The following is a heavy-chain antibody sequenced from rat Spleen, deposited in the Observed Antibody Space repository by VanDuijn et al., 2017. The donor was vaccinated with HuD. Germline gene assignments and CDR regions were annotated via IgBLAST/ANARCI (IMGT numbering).Heavy chain of an antibody. CDR3: TRQVLTRDYFDY. CDR2: ISYDGSST. CDR1: GFTFSNYD. J-gene: IGHJ2*01. Sequence: EVQLVESGGGLVQPGRSMKLSCAASGFTFSNYDMAWVRQAPTKGLEWVASISYDGSSTYYRDSVKGRFTISRDNAKSTLYLQMDSLRSEDTATYYCTRQVLTRDYFDYWGQGVMVTVSS. D-gene: IGHD1-3*01. V-gene: IGHV5-25*01.